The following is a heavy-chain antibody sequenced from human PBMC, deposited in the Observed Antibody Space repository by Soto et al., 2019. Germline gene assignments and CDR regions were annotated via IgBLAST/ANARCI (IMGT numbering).Heavy chain of an antibody. CDR3: ARAGEYSSSAGVGLDY. J-gene: IGHJ4*02. V-gene: IGHV1-69*06. D-gene: IGHD6-6*01. CDR1: GGTFSSYA. CDR2: IIPIFGTA. Sequence: VSCMASGGTFSSYAISWVRQAPGQGLEWMGGIIPIFGTANYAQKFQGRVTITADKSASTAYMELSSLRSEDTAVYYCARAGEYSSSAGVGLDYWGQGTLVTVSS.